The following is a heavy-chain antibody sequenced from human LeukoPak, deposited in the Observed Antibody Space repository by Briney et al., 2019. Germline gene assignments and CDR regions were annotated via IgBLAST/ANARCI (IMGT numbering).Heavy chain of an antibody. Sequence: PGGSLRLSCAASGFTISDHYMDWVRQAPGKGLEWVSSISSSSSYIYYADSVKGRFTISRDNAKNSLYLQMNSLRAEDTAVYYCARGRYCSSTSCLRGGDYWGQGTLVTVSS. CDR3: ARGRYCSSTSCLRGGDY. D-gene: IGHD2-2*01. J-gene: IGHJ4*02. CDR1: GFTISDHY. V-gene: IGHV3-21*01. CDR2: ISSSSSYI.